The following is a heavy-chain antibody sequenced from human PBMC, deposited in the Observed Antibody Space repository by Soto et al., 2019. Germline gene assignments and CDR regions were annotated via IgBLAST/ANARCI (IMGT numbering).Heavy chain of an antibody. CDR1: GGSISSYY. CDR3: ARDKRPYYDSSGYYLHHDAFDI. Sequence: SETLSLTCTVSGGSISSYYWSWIRQPPGKGLEWIGYIYYSGSTNYNPSLKSRVTISVDTSKNQFSLKLSSVTAADTAVYYCARDKRPYYDSSGYYLHHDAFDIWGQGTMVTVSS. V-gene: IGHV4-59*01. D-gene: IGHD3-22*01. J-gene: IGHJ3*02. CDR2: IYYSGST.